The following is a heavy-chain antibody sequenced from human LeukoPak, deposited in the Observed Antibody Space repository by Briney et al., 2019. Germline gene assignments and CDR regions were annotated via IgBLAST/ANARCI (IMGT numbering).Heavy chain of an antibody. V-gene: IGHV3-33*01. CDR3: ARDFELSH. Sequence: GGSLRLSCAASGFTFSSYGMHWVRQAPGKGLEWVALIWYDGSSKHHADSVRGRFTISRDNSKNTLYLQMNSLRAEDTAVYYCARDFELSHWGQGTLVTVSS. J-gene: IGHJ4*02. D-gene: IGHD3-16*02. CDR1: GFTFSSYG. CDR2: IWYDGSSK.